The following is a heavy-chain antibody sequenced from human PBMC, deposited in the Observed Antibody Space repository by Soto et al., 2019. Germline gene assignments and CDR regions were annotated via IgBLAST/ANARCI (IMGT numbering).Heavy chain of an antibody. CDR1: GYTFTNSW. V-gene: IGHV5-51*01. CDR3: ARHAYCASNSCYYYGLDV. J-gene: IGHJ6*02. CDR2: IYPGDSNI. Sequence: PGESLKISCKGSGYTFTNSWIGWVRQMPGKGLEWMGIIYPGDSNIRYSLSFQGQVTISADMSTSTVYLQWSSLKASDTAMYYCARHAYCASNSCYYYGLDVWGQGTTVTVSS. D-gene: IGHD2-2*01.